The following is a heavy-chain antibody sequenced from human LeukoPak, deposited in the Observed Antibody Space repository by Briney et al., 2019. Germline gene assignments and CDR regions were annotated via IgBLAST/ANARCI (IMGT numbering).Heavy chain of an antibody. V-gene: IGHV1-2*02. CDR3: ARDNGDYGDFDY. CDR2: INPNSGGT. Sequence: WXRQXXGQGLEWMGWINPNSGGTNYAQKFQGRVTMTRDTSISTAYMELSRLRSDDTAVYYCARDNGDYGDFDYWGQGTLVTVSS. J-gene: IGHJ4*02. D-gene: IGHD4-17*01.